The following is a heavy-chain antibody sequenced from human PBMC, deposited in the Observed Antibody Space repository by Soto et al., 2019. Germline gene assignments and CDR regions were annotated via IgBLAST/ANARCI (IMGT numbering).Heavy chain of an antibody. CDR3: ARQEWDYYDSSGSRPVDY. J-gene: IGHJ4*02. Sequence: PGESLKISCKGSGYSFTSYWIGWVRQMPGKGLEWMGIIYPGDSDTRYSPSFQGQVTISADKSISTAYLQWSSLKASDTAMYYCARQEWDYYDSSGSRPVDYWGQGTLVTVSS. CDR1: GYSFTSYW. D-gene: IGHD3-22*01. CDR2: IYPGDSDT. V-gene: IGHV5-51*01.